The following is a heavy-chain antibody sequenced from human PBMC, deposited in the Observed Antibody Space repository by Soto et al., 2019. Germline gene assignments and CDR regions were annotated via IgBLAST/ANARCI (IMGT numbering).Heavy chain of an antibody. CDR1: GYSFTSYW. J-gene: IGHJ4*02. CDR2: FHPGDSDT. V-gene: IGHV5-51*01. CDR3: ASQFRSSGYEYGYDY. D-gene: IGHD5-12*01. Sequence: PGESLKISCKASGYSFTSYWIAWVRQMPGKGLEYMGLFHPGDSDTRYSPSFQGKVTFSADKSITTAYLQWSSLKASDTAMYYCASQFRSSGYEYGYDYWGQGTLVTVSS.